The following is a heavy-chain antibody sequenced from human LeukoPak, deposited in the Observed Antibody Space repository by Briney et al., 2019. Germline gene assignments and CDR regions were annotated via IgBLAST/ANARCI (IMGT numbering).Heavy chain of an antibody. CDR3: AFRPLGDCSSSTCYAFDY. CDR1: GFTFSYYS. J-gene: IGHJ4*02. D-gene: IGHD2-2*01. Sequence: GGALRLSCAVSGFTFSYYSMNSVRQAPGKGLEWVSYISSSGSTTYYADSVKGRFTVSRDNDKNSLYLQMNSLRDEDTAVYYCAFRPLGDCSSSTCYAFDYWGRGTLVTVSS. V-gene: IGHV3-48*02. CDR2: ISSSGSTT.